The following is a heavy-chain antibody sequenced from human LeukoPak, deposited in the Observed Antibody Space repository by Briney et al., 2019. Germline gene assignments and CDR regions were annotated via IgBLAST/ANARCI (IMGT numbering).Heavy chain of an antibody. CDR3: AREPTGYCSGGSCYGDAFDI. Sequence: GGSLRLSCAASGFTFSSYEMNWVRQAPGKGLEWVSYISSFSSTIYYADSVKGRFTISRDNAKNSLYLQMNSLRAEDTAVYYCAREPTGYCSGGSCYGDAFDIWGQGTMVTVSS. CDR1: GFTFSSYE. CDR2: ISSFSSTI. V-gene: IGHV3-48*03. J-gene: IGHJ3*02. D-gene: IGHD2-15*01.